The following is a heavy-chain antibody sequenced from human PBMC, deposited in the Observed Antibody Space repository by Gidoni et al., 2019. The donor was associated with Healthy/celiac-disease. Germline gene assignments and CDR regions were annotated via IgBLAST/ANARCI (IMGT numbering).Heavy chain of an antibody. CDR2: IIPILGTA. Sequence: QVQLVQSGAEVKKPGSSVKVSCKASGGPFSSYAIRWVRQAPGQGLAWMGGIIPILGTANYAQKFQGRVTITADESTSTAYMELSSLRSEDTAVYYCARGGSYYDFDYWGQGTLVTVSS. V-gene: IGHV1-69*01. CDR1: GGPFSSYA. D-gene: IGHD1-26*01. J-gene: IGHJ4*02. CDR3: ARGGSYYDFDY.